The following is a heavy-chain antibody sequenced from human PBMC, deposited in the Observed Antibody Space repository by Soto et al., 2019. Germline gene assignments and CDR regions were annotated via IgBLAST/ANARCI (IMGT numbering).Heavy chain of an antibody. CDR1: GFTVSSSY. CDR3: ATSMTALIAFVI. Sequence: GGSLRLSCAASGFTVSSSYLSWVRQSPGKGLEWVPIIYIGDSTYYADSVKGRFTLSRDNSKNTLYLQMDSLRPEDTAVYFCATSMTALIAFVIWGLGTMVTVSS. D-gene: IGHD2-21*02. V-gene: IGHV3-53*01. CDR2: IYIGDST. J-gene: IGHJ3*02.